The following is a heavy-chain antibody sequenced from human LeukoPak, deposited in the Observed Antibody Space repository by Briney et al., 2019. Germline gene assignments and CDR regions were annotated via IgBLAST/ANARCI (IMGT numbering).Heavy chain of an antibody. J-gene: IGHJ1*01. CDR1: GGTFSSYA. CDR3: ARVLVGSGPNAEYFQH. D-gene: IGHD2-15*01. CDR2: IIPIFGTA. Sequence: SVKVSCTASGGTFSSYAISWVRQAPGQGLEWMGGIIPIFGTANYAQKFQGRVTITADESTSTAYMELSSLRSEDTAVYYCARVLVGSGPNAEYFQHWGQGTLVTVSS. V-gene: IGHV1-69*13.